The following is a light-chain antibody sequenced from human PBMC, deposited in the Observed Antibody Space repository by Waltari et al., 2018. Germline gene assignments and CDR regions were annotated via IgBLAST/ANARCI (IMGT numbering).Light chain of an antibody. CDR2: RSE. V-gene: IGLV1-44*01. CDR3: ASWDDSLNGHWV. J-gene: IGLJ3*02. Sequence: QSVLTQPPSASGTPGQRVTISCSGSASNIGGNLVNWYQQLPGKAPKLLIDRSEQLPSGVPYRFSGSKTGTSASLAISGLQSDDEADYFCASWDDSLNGHWVFGGGTKVTVL. CDR1: ASNIGGNL.